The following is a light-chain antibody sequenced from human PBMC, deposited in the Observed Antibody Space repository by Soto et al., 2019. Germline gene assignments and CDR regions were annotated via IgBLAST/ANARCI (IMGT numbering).Light chain of an antibody. CDR2: DAS. CDR1: QSVRTN. V-gene: IGKV3-15*01. CDR3: QQYNNWPPEYT. Sequence: EIVMTKSPATLSVSPGERATLSCRASQSVRTNLAWYQQKLGQAPRLLIYDASTRATGIPARFSGSGSGTEFTLTISSLQSEDFAVYYCQQYNNWPPEYTFGQGTKLEIK. J-gene: IGKJ2*01.